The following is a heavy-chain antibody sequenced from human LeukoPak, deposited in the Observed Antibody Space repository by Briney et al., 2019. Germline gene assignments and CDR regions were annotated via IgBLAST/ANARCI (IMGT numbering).Heavy chain of an antibody. CDR3: ARDLSGITGYTYGRGIDY. CDR1: GFTFTSYW. Sequence: GGSLRLSCAASGFTFTSYWMSWVRQAPGKGLEGVANIKKDGSEKYYVDSVKGRFTISRDNAKTALYLQMNSLRAEDTALYYCARDLSGITGYTYGRGIDYWGQGTLVTVSS. CDR2: IKKDGSEK. J-gene: IGHJ4*02. D-gene: IGHD5-18*01. V-gene: IGHV3-7*01.